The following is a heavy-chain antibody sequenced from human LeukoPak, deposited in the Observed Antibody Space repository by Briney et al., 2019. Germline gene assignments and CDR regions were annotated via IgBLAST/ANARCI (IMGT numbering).Heavy chain of an antibody. CDR2: ISSSSSTI. V-gene: IGHV3-48*01. D-gene: IGHD1-26*01. J-gene: IGHJ4*02. CDR1: GFTFSSYN. Sequence: GGSLRLSCAASGFTFSSYNMNWVRQAPGKGLEWVSFISSSSSTIYYTDSVKGRFTISRDNAKNSLYLQMNSLRVGDTAVYYYARDERGGGATDFDYWGQGTLVTVSS. CDR3: ARDERGGGATDFDY.